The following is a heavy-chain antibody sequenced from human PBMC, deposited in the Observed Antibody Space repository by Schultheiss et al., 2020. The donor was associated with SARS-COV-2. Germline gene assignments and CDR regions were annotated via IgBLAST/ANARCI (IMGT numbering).Heavy chain of an antibody. D-gene: IGHD6-13*01. CDR1: GGSFSGYY. CDR2: INHSGST. V-gene: IGHV4-34*01. CDR3: ARDGGSSSDRFDP. J-gene: IGHJ5*02. Sequence: SETLSLTCAVYGGSFSGYYWSWIRQPPGKGLEWIGEINHSGSTNYNPSLKSRVTISVDTSKNQFSLKLSSVTAADTAVYYCARDGGSSSDRFDPWGQGTLVTVSS.